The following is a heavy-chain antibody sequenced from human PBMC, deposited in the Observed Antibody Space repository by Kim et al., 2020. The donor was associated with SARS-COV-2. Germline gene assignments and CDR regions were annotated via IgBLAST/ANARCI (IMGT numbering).Heavy chain of an antibody. CDR2: ISYDGSNK. J-gene: IGHJ6*02. V-gene: IGHV3-30-3*01. D-gene: IGHD2-2*01. CDR1: GFTFSSYA. CDR3: ARDSYCSSTSCYLDYYGMDV. Sequence: GVSLRLSCAASGFTFSSYAMHWVRQAPGKGLEWVAVISYDGSNKYYADSVKGRFTISRDNSKNTLYLQMNSLRAEDTAVYYCARDSYCSSTSCYLDYYGMDVWGQGTTVTVSS.